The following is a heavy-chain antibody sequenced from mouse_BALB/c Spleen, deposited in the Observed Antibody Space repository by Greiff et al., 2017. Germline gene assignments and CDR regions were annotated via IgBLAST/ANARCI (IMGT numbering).Heavy chain of an antibody. CDR3: ARNAGY. V-gene: IGHV1-69*01. CDR2: IDTSDSYT. J-gene: IGHJ4*01. Sequence: QVQLKESGAELVMPGASVKMSCKASGYTFTDYWMHWVKQRPGQGLEWIGAIDTSDSYTSYNQKFKGKATLTVDESSSTAYMQLSSLTSEDSAVYYCARNAGYWGQGTSVTVSS. CDR1: GYTFTDYW.